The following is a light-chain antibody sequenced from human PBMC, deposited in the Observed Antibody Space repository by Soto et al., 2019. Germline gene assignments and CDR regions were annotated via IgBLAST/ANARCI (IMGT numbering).Light chain of an antibody. V-gene: IGKV3-20*01. CDR2: GAS. Sequence: EIVLPQSPGTLSLSPGGRAPLSCRASRSVSSSFLAWYQQKPGQAHRLLIYGASSRATGIPDRFSGSGSGTDFTLTISRLEPEEFAVFYCQQYGGSPWTVGQGTKVDIK. J-gene: IGKJ1*01. CDR1: RSVSSSF. CDR3: QQYGGSPWT.